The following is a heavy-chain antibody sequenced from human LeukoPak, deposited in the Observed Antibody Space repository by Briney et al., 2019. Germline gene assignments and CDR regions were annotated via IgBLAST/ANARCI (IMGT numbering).Heavy chain of an antibody. CDR3: ARDGGRGIAAAQDI. J-gene: IGHJ3*02. Sequence: ASVKVSCKASGYTFTSYAMNWVRQAPGQGLEWMGRINTNTGNPTYAQGFTGRFVFSLDTSVSTAYLQISSLKAEDTAVYYCARDGGRGIAAAQDIWGQGTMVTVSS. CDR1: GYTFTSYA. D-gene: IGHD6-13*01. V-gene: IGHV7-4-1*02. CDR2: INTNTGNP.